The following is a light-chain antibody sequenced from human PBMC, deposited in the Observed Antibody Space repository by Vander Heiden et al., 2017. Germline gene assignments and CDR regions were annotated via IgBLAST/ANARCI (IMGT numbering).Light chain of an antibody. J-gene: IGLJ3*02. CDR2: KNN. Sequence: QSVLTQPPSASATPGPRVTNSCSGSNSNIASNYIYWYQLLPGTAPKRLIYKNNQRPSGVPDRFSGSKSGTSASLAISGLRSEDEADYYCAAWDDSLSGWVFGGGTKLTVL. CDR1: NSNIASNY. V-gene: IGLV1-47*01. CDR3: AAWDDSLSGWV.